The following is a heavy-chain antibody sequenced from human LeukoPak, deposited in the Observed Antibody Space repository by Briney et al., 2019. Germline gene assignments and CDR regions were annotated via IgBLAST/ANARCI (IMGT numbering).Heavy chain of an antibody. Sequence: GGSLRLSCAASGFTFSSYAMSWVRQAPGKGLEWVSAISGSGGSTYYADSVKGRFTISRDNSKNTLYLQMNSLRAEDTAVYYCAPDYYYDSSGYQSYWGQGTLVTVSS. J-gene: IGHJ4*02. CDR1: GFTFSSYA. CDR3: APDYYYDSSGYQSY. D-gene: IGHD3-22*01. CDR2: ISGSGGST. V-gene: IGHV3-23*01.